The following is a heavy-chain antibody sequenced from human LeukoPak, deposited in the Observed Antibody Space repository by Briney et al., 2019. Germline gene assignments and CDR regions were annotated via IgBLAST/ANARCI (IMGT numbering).Heavy chain of an antibody. CDR1: GFTFNTYA. Sequence: GGSLRLSCEASGFTFNTYAIYWVRQAPGKGLEWVSGICGSGGCTYYADTVKGRFTISRDNSKNTIYLQMNTLAADDTAVYYCAKTTVGYSSGRYPGWPADCWGQGTLVTVSS. CDR3: AKTTVGYSSGRYPGWPADC. CDR2: ICGSGGCT. V-gene: IGHV3-23*01. J-gene: IGHJ4*02. D-gene: IGHD6-19*01.